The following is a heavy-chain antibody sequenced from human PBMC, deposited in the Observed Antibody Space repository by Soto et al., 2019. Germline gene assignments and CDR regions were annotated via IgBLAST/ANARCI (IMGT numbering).Heavy chain of an antibody. D-gene: IGHD2-8*01. V-gene: IGHV1-69*13. J-gene: IGHJ6*02. CDR1: GGTFSNSP. Sequence: SVKVSCKSSGGTFSNSPIIWVRQAPGQGLEWVGGVIPVFRTANYAQKFQGRVTISADESTNTAYMELSSLRSGDTAVYYCARSRFVVGVTEDYYGMDVWGQGTTVTVSS. CDR2: VIPVFRTA. CDR3: ARSRFVVGVTEDYYGMDV.